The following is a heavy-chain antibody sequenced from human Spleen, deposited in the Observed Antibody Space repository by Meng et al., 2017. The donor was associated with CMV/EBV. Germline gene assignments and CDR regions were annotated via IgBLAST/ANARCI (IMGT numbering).Heavy chain of an antibody. V-gene: IGHV3-30*02. CDR3: AKTYYDFRSGYKGPFDY. D-gene: IGHD3-3*01. CDR2: IRYDGNNN. J-gene: IGHJ4*02. Sequence: FTVSVFGMHGVRQAPAKGREWVAVIRYDGNNNYYADSVKGRFTISRDNSKNTLYLQMNSLRAEDTAVYHCAKTYYDFRSGYKGPFDYWGQGTLVTVSS. CDR1: FTVSVFG.